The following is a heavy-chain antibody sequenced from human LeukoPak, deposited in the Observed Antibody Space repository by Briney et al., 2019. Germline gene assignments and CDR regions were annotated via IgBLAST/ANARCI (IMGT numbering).Heavy chain of an antibody. Sequence: GGSLRPSCVASGIRFSALWMNWVRQAPGKGLELVASINEDGSEKYYVDSVKGRFTISRDNPKKSLYLQLNSLRVDDTAVYFCARDSDAYDYWGQGTLVTVSS. J-gene: IGHJ4*02. CDR1: GIRFSALW. CDR2: INEDGSEK. V-gene: IGHV3-7*01. D-gene: IGHD2-2*01. CDR3: ARDSDAYDY.